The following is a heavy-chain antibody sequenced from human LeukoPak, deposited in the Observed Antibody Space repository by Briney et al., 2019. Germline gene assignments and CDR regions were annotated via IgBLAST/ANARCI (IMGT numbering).Heavy chain of an antibody. CDR2: ISYDGSNK. CDR3: AREPSDGYYDSGSFDY. J-gene: IGHJ4*02. CDR1: GFTFSSYA. Sequence: GGSLRLSCAASGFTFSSYAMHWVRQAPGKGLEWVAVISYDGSNKYYADSVKGRFTISRDNSKNTLYLQMNSLRAEDTAVYYCAREPSDGYYDSGSFDYWGQGTLVTVSS. D-gene: IGHD3-10*01. V-gene: IGHV3-30-3*01.